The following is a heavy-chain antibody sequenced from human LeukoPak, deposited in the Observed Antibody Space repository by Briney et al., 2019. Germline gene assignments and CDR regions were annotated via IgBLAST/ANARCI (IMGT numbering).Heavy chain of an antibody. D-gene: IGHD1-26*01. CDR2: ISYEGSNK. CDR3: AIKVGTMTGVN. Sequence: GGCLRHSCAASGFTFRSYGTHWVPHAPGKGLEWVAVISYEGSNKYYTDTVNGRFTISRDNSKKTLYLQMSTVRADNTPVYYYAIKVGTMTGVNWGQGTLVTVSS. V-gene: IGHV3-30*03. J-gene: IGHJ4*02. CDR1: GFTFRSYG.